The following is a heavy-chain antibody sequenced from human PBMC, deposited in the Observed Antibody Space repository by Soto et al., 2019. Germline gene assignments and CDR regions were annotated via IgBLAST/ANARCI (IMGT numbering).Heavy chain of an antibody. CDR1: GGSINSRCW. V-gene: IGHV4-4*02. D-gene: IGHD3-10*01. CDR3: ARDQNGSGNYYTRYFDY. CDR2: IYHSGST. Sequence: SETLCHTCAVSGGSINSRCWWSWVRQSPGKGLEWIGEIYHSGSTNYNPSLKSRVTISVDKSKNQFSLNLSSVTAADTAVYYCARDQNGSGNYYTRYFDYWGQGTLVTVSS. J-gene: IGHJ4*02.